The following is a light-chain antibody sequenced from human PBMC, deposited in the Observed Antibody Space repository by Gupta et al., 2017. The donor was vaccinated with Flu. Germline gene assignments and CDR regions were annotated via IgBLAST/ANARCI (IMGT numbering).Light chain of an antibody. CDR1: SSDVGGYNY. Sequence: IIISCTGTSSDVGGYNYVSWYQQHPDKAPKLMIFEVTNRPSGVSDRFSGSKSGNTASLTISGLQAEDEADYYCSSYRNTNTLVVFGGGTKLTVL. J-gene: IGLJ2*01. V-gene: IGLV2-14*01. CDR3: SSYRNTNTLVV. CDR2: EVT.